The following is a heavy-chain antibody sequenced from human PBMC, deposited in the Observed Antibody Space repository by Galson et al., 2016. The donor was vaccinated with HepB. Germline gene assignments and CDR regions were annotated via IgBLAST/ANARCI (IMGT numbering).Heavy chain of an antibody. Sequence: LSLTCTVSGGSVSSRTYYWGWIRQSPGKGLEWIGFIFYDGTSIYNPSLRSRVGMSVETSKNQFYLRLSSVTAADTAVYYCARHGHIAISVPDLWGQGALVAVSS. CDR3: ARHGHIAISVPDL. CDR2: IFYDGTS. V-gene: IGHV4-39*01. CDR1: GGSVSSRTYY. J-gene: IGHJ5*02. D-gene: IGHD2-21*01.